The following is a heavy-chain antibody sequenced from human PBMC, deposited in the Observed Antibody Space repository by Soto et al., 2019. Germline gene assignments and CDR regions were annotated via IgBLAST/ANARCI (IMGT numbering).Heavy chain of an antibody. Sequence: QVQLVESGGGVVQPGRSLRLSCAASGFTFSSYGMHWVRQAPGKGLEWVAFIWHDGGNKFYAESVKGRFTISRDNSKNTLYRQWPALGAGARAWYYCGQVGEVITGFGKDSWGRGTRSPSPQ. CDR3: GQVGEVITGFGKDS. D-gene: IGHD3-10*01. V-gene: IGHV3-33*06. CDR1: GFTFSSYG. J-gene: IGHJ4*02. CDR2: IWHDGGNK.